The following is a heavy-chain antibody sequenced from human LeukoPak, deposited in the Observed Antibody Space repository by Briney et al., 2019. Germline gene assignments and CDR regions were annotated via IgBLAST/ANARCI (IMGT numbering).Heavy chain of an antibody. CDR2: IIPIFGTA. CDR1: GGTSSSYA. V-gene: IGHV1-69*06. J-gene: IGHJ5*02. Sequence: ASVKVSCKASGGTSSSYAISWVRQAPGQGLEWMGGIIPIFGTANYAQKFQGRVTITADKSTSTAYMELSSLRSEDTAVYYCARVSGYEGNWFDPWGQGTLVTVSS. D-gene: IGHD5-12*01. CDR3: ARVSGYEGNWFDP.